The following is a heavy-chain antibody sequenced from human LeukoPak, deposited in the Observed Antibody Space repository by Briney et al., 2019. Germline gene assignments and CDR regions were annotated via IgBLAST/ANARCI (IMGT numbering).Heavy chain of an antibody. CDR2: INPNSGGS. V-gene: IGHV1-2*02. J-gene: IGHJ3*01. CDR1: GDTFTGYY. D-gene: IGHD3-3*01. CDR3: ALEPIALSI. Sequence: ASVKVSCKASGDTFTGYYMHWVRQAPGLGLEWMGWINPNSGGSDYTQKFQGRVTMTCDTSISTGYMELSRLRSDDTAVYYCALEPIALSIWGQGTMVTVSS.